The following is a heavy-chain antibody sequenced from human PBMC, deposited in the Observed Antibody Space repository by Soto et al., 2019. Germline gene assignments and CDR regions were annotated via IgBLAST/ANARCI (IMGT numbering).Heavy chain of an antibody. D-gene: IGHD2-8*01. V-gene: IGHV3-72*01. CDR2: ARNKVNGYTI. Sequence: QLGGSLRLSCSSSGFTFSDHYMDWVRQAPGEGLEWVGRARNKVNGYTISYAASVKGRFTISRDDSKNSLYLQMNSLKTEDTAVYFCARLMGTSFDLWGQGTLVTVSS. CDR1: GFTFSDHY. CDR3: ARLMGTSFDL. J-gene: IGHJ4*02.